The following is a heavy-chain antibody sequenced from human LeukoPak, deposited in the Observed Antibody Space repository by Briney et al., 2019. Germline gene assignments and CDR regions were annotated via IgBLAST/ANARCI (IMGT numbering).Heavy chain of an antibody. CDR3: ARALVRGVAGPPFDP. V-gene: IGHV4-59*13. CDR2: LHHNGGT. J-gene: IGHJ5*02. Sequence: SETLSLTCTVSGDSLSSSYWSWLRQSPGKGLEWIGYLHHNGGTNDNPAFKSRATISVDTSHNKYFLRMRYVTAADTAVYYCARALVRGVAGPPFDPWGQGSLVTVSS. CDR1: GDSLSSSY. D-gene: IGHD3-10*01.